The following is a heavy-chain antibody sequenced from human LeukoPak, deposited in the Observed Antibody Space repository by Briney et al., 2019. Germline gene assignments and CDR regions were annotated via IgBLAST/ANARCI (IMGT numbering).Heavy chain of an antibody. J-gene: IGHJ4*02. Sequence: GSLRLSCAASGFTFSRYWMSWVRQAPGKGLEWIGEINHSGSTNYNPSLKSRVTISADTSQNQFSLKLSSVTAADTAVYYCASRKLGNDYWGQGTLVTVSS. CDR3: ASRKLGNDY. CDR1: GFTFSRYW. D-gene: IGHD7-27*01. V-gene: IGHV4-4*02. CDR2: INHSGST.